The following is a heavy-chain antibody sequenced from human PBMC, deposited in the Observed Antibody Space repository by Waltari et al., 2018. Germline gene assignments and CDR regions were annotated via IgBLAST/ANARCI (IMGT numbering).Heavy chain of an antibody. CDR1: GGSFSGYH. V-gene: IGHV4-34*02. CDR3: ARNWELRGGMDV. Sequence: QVQLRQWGAGLLKPSETLSLTCAVYGGSFSGYHWSWIRQPPGKGLEWIGEINQSGNTNQNPSLQGRVTISFDTSKNQFSLKLTSVTASDTAVYYCARNWELRGGMDVWGKGTTVTVSS. D-gene: IGHD1-26*01. CDR2: INQSGNT. J-gene: IGHJ6*03.